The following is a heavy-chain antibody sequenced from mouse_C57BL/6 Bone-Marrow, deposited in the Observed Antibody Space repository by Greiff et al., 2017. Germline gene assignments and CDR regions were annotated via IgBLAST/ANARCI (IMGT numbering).Heavy chain of an antibody. V-gene: IGHV1-53*01. D-gene: IGHD2-4*01. CDR3: ARSLYDYAAWFAY. J-gene: IGHJ3*01. CDR1: GYTFTSYW. Sequence: VQLQQPGTELVKPGASVKLSCKASGYTFTSYWMHWVKQRPGQGLEWIGNINPSNGGTNYNEKFKSKATLTVDKSSSTAYMQLSSLTSADSAVYYCARSLYDYAAWFAYWGQGTLVTVSA. CDR2: INPSNGGT.